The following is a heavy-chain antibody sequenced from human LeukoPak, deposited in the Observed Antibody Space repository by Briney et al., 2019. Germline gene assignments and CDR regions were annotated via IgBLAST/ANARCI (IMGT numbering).Heavy chain of an antibody. CDR1: GYTFTRSY. V-gene: IGHV1-46*01. Sequence: ASQKISCKASGYTFTRSYIPWGRHAPVHGLEWIGIINPRTGSTSYAQKFQGRVTMPRDMSTSTVYMELSSLRSEDTAVYYCARDYTESCSGGSLLECYYFPGAFDIWGQGTMVTVSS. J-gene: IGHJ3*02. CDR3: ARDYTESCSGGSLLECYYFPGAFDI. CDR2: INPRTGST. D-gene: IGHD2-15*01.